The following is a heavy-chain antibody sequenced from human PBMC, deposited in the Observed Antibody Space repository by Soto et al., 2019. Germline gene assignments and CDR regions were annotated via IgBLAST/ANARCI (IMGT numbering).Heavy chain of an antibody. V-gene: IGHV4-30-4*01. CDR3: ATLPKGVSSANSRDY. CDR2: LYHSGST. CDR1: GGSIISADYY. J-gene: IGHJ4*01. D-gene: IGHD3-22*01. Sequence: QVQLQESGPGLVKPSQTLSLTCTVSGGSIISADYYWSWIRQPPGKGLEWIGYLYHSGSTYYNPSHKSRVAISVDPSKPQFSLRLSAVLAADAAVYFCATLPKGVSSANSRDYWGQGTLVTVSS.